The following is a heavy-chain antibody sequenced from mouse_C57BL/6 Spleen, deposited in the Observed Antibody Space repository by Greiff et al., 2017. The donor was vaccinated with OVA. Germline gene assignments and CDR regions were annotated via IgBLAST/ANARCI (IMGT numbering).Heavy chain of an antibody. J-gene: IGHJ2*01. V-gene: IGHV1-26*01. CDR1: GYTFTDYY. CDR2: INPNNGGT. Sequence: VQLQQSGPELVKPGASVKISCKASGYTFTDYYMNWVKQSHGKSLEWIGAINPNNGGTSYNQKFKGKATLTVDKSSSTAYMELRSLTSEDSAVYYCARYYYDYDAWYWGQGTTLTVSS. D-gene: IGHD2-4*01. CDR3: ARYYYDYDAWY.